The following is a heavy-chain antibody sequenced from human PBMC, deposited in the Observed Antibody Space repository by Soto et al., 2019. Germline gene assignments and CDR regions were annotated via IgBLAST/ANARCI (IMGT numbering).Heavy chain of an antibody. J-gene: IGHJ6*02. D-gene: IGHD3-3*01. Sequence: QVQLVQSGAEVKKPGASVKVSCKASGYTFTGYYMHWVRQAPGQGLEWMGWINPNSGGTNYAQKFQGRVTMTRDTSISTAYMELSRLGSDDTAVYYCATRGEWLEWLLDPEIGGMDVWGQVTTVTVSS. CDR2: INPNSGGT. CDR3: ATRGEWLEWLLDPEIGGMDV. V-gene: IGHV1-2*02. CDR1: GYTFTGYY.